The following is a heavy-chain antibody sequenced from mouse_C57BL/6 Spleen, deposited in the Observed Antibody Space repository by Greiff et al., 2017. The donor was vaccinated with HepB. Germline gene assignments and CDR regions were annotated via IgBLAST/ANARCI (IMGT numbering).Heavy chain of an antibody. V-gene: IGHV1-64*01. CDR2: IHPNSGST. CDR3: AREGDDYDGY. CDR1: GYTFTSYW. D-gene: IGHD2-4*01. J-gene: IGHJ2*01. Sequence: VQLQQSGAELVKPGASVKLSCKASGYTFTSYWMHWVKQRPGQGLEWIGMIHPNSGSTNYNEKFKSKATLTVDKSSSTAYMQLSSLTSEDSAVYYCAREGDDYDGYWGQGTTLTVSS.